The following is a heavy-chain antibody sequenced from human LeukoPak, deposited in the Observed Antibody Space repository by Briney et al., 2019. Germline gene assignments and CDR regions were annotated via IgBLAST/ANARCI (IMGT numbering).Heavy chain of an antibody. CDR3: ARGDYGGYFDY. Sequence: SETLSLTCTVSGGSISSGGYYWSWIRQHPGKGLEWIGYIYYSGSTYYNPSLKSRVTISVDASKNQFSLKLSSVTAADTAVYYCARGDYGGYFDYWGQGTLVTVSS. J-gene: IGHJ4*02. D-gene: IGHD4-23*01. CDR2: IYYSGST. V-gene: IGHV4-31*03. CDR1: GGSISSGGYY.